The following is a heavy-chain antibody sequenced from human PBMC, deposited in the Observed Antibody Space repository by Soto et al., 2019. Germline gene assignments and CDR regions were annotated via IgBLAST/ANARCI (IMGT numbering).Heavy chain of an antibody. CDR1: GGSISSGGYY. CDR2: IYYSGST. Sequence: QVQLQESGPGLVKPSQTLSLTCTVSGGSISSGGYYWSWIRQHPGKGLEWIGYIYYSGSTYYNPSLKSRVTISVDTSKNQFSLKLSSVTAADTAVYYCARAEYCSSTSCYLYFDYWGQGTLVTVSS. CDR3: ARAEYCSSTSCYLYFDY. V-gene: IGHV4-31*03. J-gene: IGHJ4*02. D-gene: IGHD2-2*01.